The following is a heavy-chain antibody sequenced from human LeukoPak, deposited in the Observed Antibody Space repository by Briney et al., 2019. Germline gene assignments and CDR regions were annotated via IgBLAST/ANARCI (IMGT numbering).Heavy chain of an antibody. CDR1: GYTLTESS. D-gene: IGHD2-15*01. CDR3: ATESRRYCSGGSCFYFDY. Sequence: ASVKVSCKVSGYTLTESSMHWVRQAPGKGLEWMGGFDPEDGETIYAQKFQGRVTMTEDTSTDTAYMELSSLRSEDTAVYYCATESRRYCSGGSCFYFDYWGQGTLVTVSS. J-gene: IGHJ4*02. V-gene: IGHV1-24*01. CDR2: FDPEDGET.